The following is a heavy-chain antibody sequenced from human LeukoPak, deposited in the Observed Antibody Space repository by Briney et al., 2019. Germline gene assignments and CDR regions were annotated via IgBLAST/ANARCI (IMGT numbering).Heavy chain of an antibody. V-gene: IGHV3-23*01. D-gene: IGHD4-17*01. CDR1: GFTFSSYA. J-gene: IGHJ6*03. CDR2: ISGSGGST. Sequence: GGSLRLSCAASGFTFSSYAMSWVRQAPGKGLEWVSAISGSGGSTYYADSVKGRFTVSRDNSKNTLYLQMNSLRAEDTAVYYCAKTGGNYGDSPYYYYYMDVWGKGTTVTVSS. CDR3: AKTGGNYGDSPYYYYYMDV.